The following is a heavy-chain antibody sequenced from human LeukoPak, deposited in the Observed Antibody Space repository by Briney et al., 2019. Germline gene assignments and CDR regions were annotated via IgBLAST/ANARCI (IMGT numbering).Heavy chain of an antibody. V-gene: IGHV4-59*01. CDR3: ASRGGGGVINY. CDR1: DGAIAGYS. D-gene: IGHD3-10*01. CDR2: IYYSGST. J-gene: IGHJ4*02. Sequence: SETLSLTCTVSDGAIAGYSWSWIRQPPGKGLEWIGSIYYSGSTYYNPSLKSRVTISVDTSKNQFSLKLSSVTAADTAVYYCASRGGGGVINYWGQGTLVTVSS.